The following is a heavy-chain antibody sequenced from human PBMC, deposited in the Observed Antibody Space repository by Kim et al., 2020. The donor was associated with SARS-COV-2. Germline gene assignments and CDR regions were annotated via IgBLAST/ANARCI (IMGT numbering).Heavy chain of an antibody. Sequence: GGSLRLSCAASRFTFPTYHMNWVRQAPGKGLEWVSSISSSGTYIFYADSVRGRFTISRDNAKDSLSLQMNSLRDEDTGVYYCARFDGNGLDVWGQGTTV. CDR1: RFTFPTYH. D-gene: IGHD3-9*01. CDR2: ISSSGTYI. CDR3: ARFDGNGLDV. J-gene: IGHJ6*02. V-gene: IGHV3-21*01.